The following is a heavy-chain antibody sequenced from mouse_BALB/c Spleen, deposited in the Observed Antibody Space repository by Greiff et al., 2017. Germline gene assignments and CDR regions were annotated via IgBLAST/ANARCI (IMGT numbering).Heavy chain of an antibody. CDR2: IWGDGST. Sequence: VKLVESGPGLVAPSQSLSITCTVSGFSLTGYGVNWVRQPPGKGLEWLGMIWGDGSTDYNSALKSRLSISKDNSKSQVFLKMNSLQTDDTARYYCARRDGSSLDAMDYWGQGTSVTVSS. CDR1: GFSLTGYG. CDR3: ARRDGSSLDAMDY. V-gene: IGHV2-6-7*01. D-gene: IGHD1-1*01. J-gene: IGHJ4*01.